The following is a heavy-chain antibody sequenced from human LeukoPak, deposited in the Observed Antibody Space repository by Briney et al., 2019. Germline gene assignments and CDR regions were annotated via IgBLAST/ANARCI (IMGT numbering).Heavy chain of an antibody. Sequence: YYDGTTKYNPSLKSRVTISVDTSKNQFFLNLSSVTAADTAVYYCARTFSSRSLFYFDYWGQGTLVTVSS. J-gene: IGHJ4*02. V-gene: IGHV4-59*01. CDR2: YYDGTT. D-gene: IGHD6-13*01. CDR3: ARTFSSRSLFYFDY.